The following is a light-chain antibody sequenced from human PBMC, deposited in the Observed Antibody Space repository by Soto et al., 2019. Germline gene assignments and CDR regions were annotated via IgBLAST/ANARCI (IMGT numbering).Light chain of an antibody. CDR1: SSDVGGNNY. J-gene: IGLJ2*01. Sequence: QSALTQPPSASGSPGQSVAISCTGTSSDVGGNNYVSWYQQHPGKAPKLLVYEVTTRPAGVPDRFSGSKSGNTASLTVSGLQAEDEADYYCSSYAGSNSVIFGGGTKLTVL. CDR3: SSYAGSNSVI. CDR2: EVT. V-gene: IGLV2-8*01.